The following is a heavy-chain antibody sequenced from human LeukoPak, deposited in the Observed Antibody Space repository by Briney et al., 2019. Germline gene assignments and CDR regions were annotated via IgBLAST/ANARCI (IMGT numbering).Heavy chain of an antibody. D-gene: IGHD2-2*01. CDR2: ISSSSSTI. V-gene: IGHV3-48*01. J-gene: IGHJ3*02. CDR3: ARVKAIVVVPAADAFDI. CDR1: GFTFSSYS. Sequence: GGSLRLSCAASGFTFSSYSMNWVRQAPGKGLEWVSYISSSSSTIYYADSVKGRFTISRDNAKNSLYLQMNSLRAEDTAVYYCARVKAIVVVPAADAFDIWGQGTMVTVSS.